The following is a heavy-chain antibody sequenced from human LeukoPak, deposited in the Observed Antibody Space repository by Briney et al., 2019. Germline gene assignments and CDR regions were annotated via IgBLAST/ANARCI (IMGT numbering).Heavy chain of an antibody. V-gene: IGHV1-2*02. D-gene: IGHD3-10*01. J-gene: IGHJ4*02. Sequence: ASVKVSCKASGYTFTGYYMHWVRQAPGQGLEWMGWINPNSGGTNYAQKFQGRATMTRDTSISTAYMELSRLRSDDTAVYYCAKGLRTSPDRGVPDDWGQGTLVTVSS. CDR2: INPNSGGT. CDR3: AKGLRTSPDRGVPDD. CDR1: GYTFTGYY.